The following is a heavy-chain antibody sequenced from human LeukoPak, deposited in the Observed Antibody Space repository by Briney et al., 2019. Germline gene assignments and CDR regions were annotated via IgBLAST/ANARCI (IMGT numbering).Heavy chain of an antibody. CDR3: ARRGYDSSGYYRNY. D-gene: IGHD3-22*01. V-gene: IGHV4-39*01. CDR1: GGSISSSGYY. Sequence: SETLSLTCTASGGSISSSGYYWGWIRQPPGKGLEWIASINYSGTTYYNPSLKSRVTISVDTSKNQFSLKLSSVTAADTAVYYCARRGYDSSGYYRNYWGQGTLVTVSS. J-gene: IGHJ4*02. CDR2: INYSGTT.